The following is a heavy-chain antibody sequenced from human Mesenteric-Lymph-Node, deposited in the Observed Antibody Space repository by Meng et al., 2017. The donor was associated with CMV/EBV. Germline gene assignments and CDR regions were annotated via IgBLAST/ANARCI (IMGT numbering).Heavy chain of an antibody. Sequence: GGSLRLSCAASGFTFSSYGMHWVRQAPGKGLEWVAFIRYDGSNKYYADSVKGRFTISRDNAKNTLHLQMNSLRAEDTAVYYCARDLCTSCQGYPDYWGQGTLVTVSS. J-gene: IGHJ4*02. D-gene: IGHD2-2*01. CDR2: IRYDGSNK. CDR1: GFTFSSYG. CDR3: ARDLCTSCQGYPDY. V-gene: IGHV3-30*02.